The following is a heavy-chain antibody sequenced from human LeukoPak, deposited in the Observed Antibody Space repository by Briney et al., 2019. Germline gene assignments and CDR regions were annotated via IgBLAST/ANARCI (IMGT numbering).Heavy chain of an antibody. CDR1: GYTFTSYA. CDR2: INAGNGNT. V-gene: IGHV1-3*01. Sequence: ASVKVSCKASGYTFTSYAMHWVRQAPGQRLEWMGWINAGNGNTRYSQKFQGRVTITRDTSASTAYMELSSLRSEDTAVYYCARAVVVVVAAYNWFDPWGQGTLVTVSS. J-gene: IGHJ5*02. CDR3: ARAVVVVVAAYNWFDP. D-gene: IGHD2-15*01.